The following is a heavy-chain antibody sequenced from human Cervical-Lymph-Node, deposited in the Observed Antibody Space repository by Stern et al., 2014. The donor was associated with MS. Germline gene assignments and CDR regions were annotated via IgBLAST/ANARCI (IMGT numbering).Heavy chain of an antibody. J-gene: IGHJ6*02. D-gene: IGHD5-18*01. CDR1: GYSFATYW. CDR2: IYPGASDT. CDR3: ARPGDDTAKYGLDV. V-gene: IGHV5-51*03. Sequence: VQLVESGAEVKKPGESLKISCKGSGYSFATYWIGWGRQMPGKGLGWMGVIYPGASDTRYSPSFQGQVNISADKSISTAYLHWSSLKASDTAMYYCARPGDDTAKYGLDVWGQGTTVTVSS.